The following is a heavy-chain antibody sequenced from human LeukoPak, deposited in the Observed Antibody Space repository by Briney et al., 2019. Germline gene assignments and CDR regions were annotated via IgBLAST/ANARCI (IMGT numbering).Heavy chain of an antibody. J-gene: IGHJ6*03. CDR1: GYTFTSYG. D-gene: IGHD2-8*01. CDR2: ISAYNGNT. V-gene: IGHV1-18*01. Sequence: GASVKVSCKASGYTFTSYGISWVRQAPGQGLEWMGWISAYNGNTNYAQKLRGRVTMTTDTSTSTAYMELRSLRSDDTAVYYCARDNGGGGPYYYYMDVWGKGTTVTVSS. CDR3: ARDNGGGGPYYYYMDV.